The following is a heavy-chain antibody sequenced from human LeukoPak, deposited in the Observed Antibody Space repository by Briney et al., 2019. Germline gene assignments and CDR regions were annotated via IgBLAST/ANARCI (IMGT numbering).Heavy chain of an antibody. J-gene: IGHJ1*01. CDR2: ISSSSSTI. V-gene: IGHV3-48*01. D-gene: IGHD6-19*01. CDR1: GFTFSSYS. Sequence: GGSLRLSCAASGFTFSSYSMNWVRQAPGKGLEWVSYISSSSSTINYADSVKGRFTISRDNAKNSLYLQMNSLRAEDTAVYYCARDLGYSSGWYSLGYFQHWGQGTLVTVSS. CDR3: ARDLGYSSGWYSLGYFQH.